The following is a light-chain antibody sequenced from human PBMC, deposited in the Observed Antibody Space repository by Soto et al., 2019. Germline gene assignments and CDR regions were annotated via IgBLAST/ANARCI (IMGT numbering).Light chain of an antibody. CDR3: QQCARSPLT. CDR2: DAS. CDR1: QSVTNNY. Sequence: EIVLTQSPGTLSLSPGERATLSCRASQSVTNNYLAWYQQKPGQATMLLIADASRRATGMPNRFSGSGSGKEFSLTISRLDPEDFAVYYCQQCARSPLTFGQGTKLEMK. J-gene: IGKJ1*01. V-gene: IGKV3-20*01.